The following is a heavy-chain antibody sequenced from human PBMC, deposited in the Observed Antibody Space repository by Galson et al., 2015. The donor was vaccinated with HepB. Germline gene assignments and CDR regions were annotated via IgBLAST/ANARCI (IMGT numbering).Heavy chain of an antibody. V-gene: IGHV3-9*01. CDR1: GFTFDDYA. CDR2: ISWNSGSI. CDR3: APSGGSGWYTYYFDY. Sequence: SLRLSCAASGFTFDDYAMHWVRQAPGKGLEWVSGISWNSGSIGYADSVKGRFTIPRDNAKNSLYLQMNSLRAEDTALYYCAPSGGSGWYTYYFDYWGQGTLVTVSS. D-gene: IGHD6-19*01. J-gene: IGHJ4*02.